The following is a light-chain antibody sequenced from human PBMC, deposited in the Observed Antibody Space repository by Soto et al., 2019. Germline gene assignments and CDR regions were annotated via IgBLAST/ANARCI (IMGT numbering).Light chain of an antibody. CDR1: QSVLYSSNNKNY. CDR3: QHYYSTPLT. CDR2: WAS. Sequence: DIVMTQSPDALAVSLGERATINCKSSQSVLYSSNNKNYLAWYQQKPGQPPKLLIYWASTRESGVPDRFSGSGSGTDFTLTISSLQAEDVAVYYCQHYYSTPLTFGGGTQVEI. V-gene: IGKV4-1*01. J-gene: IGKJ4*01.